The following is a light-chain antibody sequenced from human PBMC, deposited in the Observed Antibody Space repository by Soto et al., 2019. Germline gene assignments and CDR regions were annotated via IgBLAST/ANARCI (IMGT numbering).Light chain of an antibody. CDR3: SSYTSYSTVV. Sequence: QSVLTQPASVSGSPGQSITISCTGTSRDVGVYNYVSWYQQHPGKAPKLIISDVTNRPSGVSIRFSGSKSANTASLTISGLQAEDEADYYCSSYTSYSTVVFGGGTQLTVL. V-gene: IGLV2-14*01. J-gene: IGLJ2*01. CDR2: DVT. CDR1: SRDVGVYNY.